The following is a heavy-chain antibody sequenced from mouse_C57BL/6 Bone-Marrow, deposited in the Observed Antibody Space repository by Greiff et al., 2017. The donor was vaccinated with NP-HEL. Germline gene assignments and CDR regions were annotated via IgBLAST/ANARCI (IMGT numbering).Heavy chain of an antibody. CDR3: ARFLYAMDY. V-gene: IGHV5-17*01. CDR2: ISSGSSTI. J-gene: IGHJ4*01. CDR1: GFTFSDYG. Sequence: DVKLVESGGGLVKPGGSLKLSCAASGFTFSDYGMHWVRQAPEKGLEWVAYISSGSSTIYYADTVKGRFTLSRDNAKNTLFLQMTSLRSEDTAMYYCARFLYAMDYWGQGTSVTVSS.